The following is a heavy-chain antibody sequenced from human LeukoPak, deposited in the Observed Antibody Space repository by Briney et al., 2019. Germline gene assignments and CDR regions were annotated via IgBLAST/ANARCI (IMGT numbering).Heavy chain of an antibody. D-gene: IGHD3-3*02. CDR2: IYSVGST. CDR3: AKGNEISSIIAY. Sequence: GGSLRLSCAASGFTVSSNYMSWVRQAPGKGLEWVSVIYSVGSTYYADSVKGRFTISRENSKNTLYLQMNSLRAEDTAVYYCAKGNEISSIIAYWGQGTRVTVSS. J-gene: IGHJ4*02. V-gene: IGHV3-53*05. CDR1: GFTVSSNY.